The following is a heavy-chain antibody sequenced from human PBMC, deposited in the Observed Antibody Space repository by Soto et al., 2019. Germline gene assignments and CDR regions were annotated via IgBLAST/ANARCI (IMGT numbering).Heavy chain of an antibody. CDR2: INPNSGGT. J-gene: IGHJ5*02. CDR3: ARDLGDGYNRDNWFDP. Sequence: ASVKVSCKASGYTFTGYYMHWVRQAPGQGLEWMGWINPNSGGTNYAQKFQGWVTMTRDTSISTAYMELSRLRSDDTAVYYCARDLGDGYNRDNWFDPWGQGTLVTVSS. D-gene: IGHD5-12*01. CDR1: GYTFTGYY. V-gene: IGHV1-2*04.